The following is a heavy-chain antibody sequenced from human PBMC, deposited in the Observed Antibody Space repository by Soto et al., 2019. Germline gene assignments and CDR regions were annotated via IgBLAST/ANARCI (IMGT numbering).Heavy chain of an antibody. J-gene: IGHJ4*02. D-gene: IGHD3-9*01. CDR1: GYFISGGYY. V-gene: IGHV4-38-2*01. Sequence: SETLSLTCAVSGYFISGGYYWGWIRQPPGKGLEWIGNIYHNGRAYYNPSLKSRVTISVDTSKNQFSLKLSSVTAADTAVYYCARGPPYYDILLRRCGYYFDYWGQGTLVTVSS. CDR2: IYHNGRA. CDR3: ARGPPYYDILLRRCGYYFDY.